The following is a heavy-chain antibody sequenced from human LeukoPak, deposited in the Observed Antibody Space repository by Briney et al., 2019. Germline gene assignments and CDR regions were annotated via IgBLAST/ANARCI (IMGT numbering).Heavy chain of an antibody. V-gene: IGHV4-39*01. CDR3: VRQKQHCDGGSCSPPDC. CDR1: GASISSTSDY. CDR2: IYYSGRA. D-gene: IGHD2-15*01. Sequence: KPSETLSLTCTVSGASISSTSDYWGWIRQPPGKGLEWIGTIYYSGRAYHNPSLRSRLTISVDTSKNQFSLKLNSVTATDTAIYYCVRQKQHCDGGSCSPPDCWGQGTLVTVSS. J-gene: IGHJ4*02.